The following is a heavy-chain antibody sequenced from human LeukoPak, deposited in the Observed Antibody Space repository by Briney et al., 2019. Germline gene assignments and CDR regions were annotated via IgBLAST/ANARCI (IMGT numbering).Heavy chain of an antibody. CDR2: IYPGDSNT. V-gene: IGHV5-51*01. CDR3: ARQFFFCYGDYGPQSATPPDY. J-gene: IGHJ4*02. Sequence: GDSLKIPCKGSEYSLTSYWIGWVRQMPGKGLEWMGTIYPGDSNTRYIPSFQGHVTISADKPISTAYLQWSSVKASDTAMYYGARQFFFCYGDYGPQSATPPDYWGQGTLVTVSS. CDR1: EYSLTSYW. D-gene: IGHD4-17*01.